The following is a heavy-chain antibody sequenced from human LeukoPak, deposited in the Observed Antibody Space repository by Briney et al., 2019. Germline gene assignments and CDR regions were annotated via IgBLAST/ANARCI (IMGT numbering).Heavy chain of an antibody. Sequence: PGGSLRLSCAASGFTFSSYEMNWVRQAPGKGLEWVSYISSSGSTIYYADSVKGRFTTSRDNAKNSLYLQMNSLRAEDTAVYYCGGVGIHLLGAFDIWGQGTMVTVSS. CDR2: ISSSGSTI. J-gene: IGHJ3*02. CDR1: GFTFSSYE. D-gene: IGHD5-18*01. CDR3: GGVGIHLLGAFDI. V-gene: IGHV3-48*03.